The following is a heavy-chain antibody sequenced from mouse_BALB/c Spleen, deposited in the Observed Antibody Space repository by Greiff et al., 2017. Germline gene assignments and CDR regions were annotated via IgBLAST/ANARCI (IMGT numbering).Heavy chain of an antibody. V-gene: IGHV5-9-4*01. CDR3: ARDNYGSSYGFAY. CDR1: GFTFSSYA. CDR2: ISSGGSYT. Sequence: EVKLVESGGGLVKPGGSLKLSCAASGFTFSSYAMSWVRQSPEKRLEWVAEISSGGSYTYYPDTVTGRFTISRDNAKNTLYLEMSSLRSEDTAMYYCARDNYGSSYGFAYWGQGTLVTVAA. D-gene: IGHD1-1*01. J-gene: IGHJ3*01.